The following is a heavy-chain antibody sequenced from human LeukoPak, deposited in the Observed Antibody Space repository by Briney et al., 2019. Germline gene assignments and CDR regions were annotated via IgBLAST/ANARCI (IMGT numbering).Heavy chain of an antibody. J-gene: IGHJ6*03. CDR2: FYHSGST. CDR1: GYSNSSGYY. Sequence: SETLSLTCTVSGYSNSSGYYWGWIRQPPGKGLEWIGSFYHSGSTYYNPSLKSRVTISVDTSKNQFSLKLSSVTAADTAVYYCARTTEGGYSYGYFYYYYMDVWGKGTTVTISS. CDR3: ARTTEGGYSYGYFYYYYMDV. D-gene: IGHD5-18*01. V-gene: IGHV4-38-2*02.